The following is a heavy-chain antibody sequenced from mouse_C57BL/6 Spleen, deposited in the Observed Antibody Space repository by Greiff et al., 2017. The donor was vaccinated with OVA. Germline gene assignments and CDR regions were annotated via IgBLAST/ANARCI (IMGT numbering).Heavy chain of an antibody. CDR1: GYTFTDYY. CDR2: INPNNGGT. J-gene: IGHJ3*01. D-gene: IGHD2-5*01. Sequence: EVQLQQSGPELVKPGASVKISCKASGYTFTDYYMNWVKQSHGKSLEWIGDINPNNGGTNYNQKIKGKATLTVDKSASTAYMELRSLTSEDSAVYYCARSYSNSAWFAYWGQGTLVTVSA. CDR3: ARSYSNSAWFAY. V-gene: IGHV1-26*01.